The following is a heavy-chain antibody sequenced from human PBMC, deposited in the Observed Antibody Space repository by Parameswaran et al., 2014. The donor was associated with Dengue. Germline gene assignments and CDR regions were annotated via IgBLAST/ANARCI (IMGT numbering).Heavy chain of an antibody. V-gene: IGHV3-30-3*01. CDR2: ISYDANSK. CDR3: ASGIYDSSGHDAY. Sequence: WIRQPPGKGLEWVALISYDANSKYYADSVEGRFTISRDNSKNTLYLQMNSLIPEDTAVYYCASGIYDSSGHDAYWGQGTLVTVSS. D-gene: IGHD3-22*01. J-gene: IGHJ4*02.